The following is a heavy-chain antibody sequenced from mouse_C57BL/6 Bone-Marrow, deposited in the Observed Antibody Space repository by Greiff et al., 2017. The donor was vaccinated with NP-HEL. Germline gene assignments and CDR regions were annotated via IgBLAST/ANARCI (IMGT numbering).Heavy chain of an antibody. CDR3: ARFYGDYDGYWYFDV. V-gene: IGHV1-82*01. J-gene: IGHJ1*03. CDR2: IYPGDGDT. CDR1: GYAFSSSW. Sequence: VQLQQSGPELVKPGASVKISCKASGYAFSSSWMNWVKQRPGQGLEWIGRIYPGDGDTNYNGKFKGKATLTADKSSSTAYMQLSSLTSEDSAVYFCARFYGDYDGYWYFDVWGTGTTVTVSS. D-gene: IGHD2-4*01.